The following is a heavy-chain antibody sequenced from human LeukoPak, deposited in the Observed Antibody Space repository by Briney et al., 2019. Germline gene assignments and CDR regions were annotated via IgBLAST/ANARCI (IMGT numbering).Heavy chain of an antibody. D-gene: IGHD5-24*01. V-gene: IGHV4-59*01. J-gene: IGHJ6*03. CDR2: IYYSGST. CDR1: GGSISGYY. CDR3: ARTSATGWYYYMDV. Sequence: SETLSLTCTASGGSISGYYWGWLRQPPGKGLEWIGYIYYSGSTNYNPSLKSRVTISVDTSKNRFSLKLSSVTAADTAVYYCARTSATGWYYYMDVWGKGTTVTVSS.